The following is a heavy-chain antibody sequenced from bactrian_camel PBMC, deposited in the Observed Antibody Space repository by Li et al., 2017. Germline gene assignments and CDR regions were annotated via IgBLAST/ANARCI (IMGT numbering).Heavy chain of an antibody. D-gene: IGHD1*01. J-gene: IGHJ7*01. Sequence: VQLVESGGGSVQAGGSLSLSCKVSKDATNNYCMGWIRQTPGKEREGVARIDRDGIAEYSDSVKGRFTISKDNGKNTLYLQMNNLKPNDTAMYFCAADLTCRPGDARIVRRRLRAMDAWGKGTQVTVS. V-gene: IGHV3S6*01. CDR1: KDATNNYC. CDR2: IDRDGIA.